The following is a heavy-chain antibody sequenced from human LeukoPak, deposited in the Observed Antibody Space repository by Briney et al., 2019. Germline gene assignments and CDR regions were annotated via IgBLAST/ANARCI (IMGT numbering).Heavy chain of an antibody. D-gene: IGHD6-13*01. Sequence: SETLSLTCAVYGGSFSGYYWSWIRQPPGKGLEWIGEINHSGSTNYNPSLKSRVTISVDTSKNQFSLKLSSVTAADTAVYYCARDGLEQPPYGMDVWGQGTTVTVSS. CDR1: GGSFSGYY. CDR3: ARDGLEQPPYGMDV. CDR2: INHSGST. V-gene: IGHV4-34*01. J-gene: IGHJ6*02.